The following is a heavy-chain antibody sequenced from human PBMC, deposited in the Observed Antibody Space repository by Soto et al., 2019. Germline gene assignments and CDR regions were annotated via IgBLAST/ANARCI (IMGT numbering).Heavy chain of an antibody. V-gene: IGHV3-23*01. CDR1: GFTFSSYA. D-gene: IGHD3-9*01. J-gene: IGHJ4*02. CDR2: ISGSGAST. CDR3: AKRNYDILTGHDY. Sequence: GGSLRLSCAASGFTFSSYAMSWVRQAPGKGLEWVSAISGSGASTYYADSVKGRFTISRDNSKNTMYLQMNSLRAEDTAVYYCAKRNYDILTGHDYWGQGTLVTVSS.